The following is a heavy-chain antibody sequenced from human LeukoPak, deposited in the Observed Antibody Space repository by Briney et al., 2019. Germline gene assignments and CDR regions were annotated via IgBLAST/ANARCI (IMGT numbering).Heavy chain of an antibody. V-gene: IGHV3-21*01. CDR1: GFTFSSYS. D-gene: IGHD1-14*01. CDR2: ISSSSSYI. J-gene: IGHJ4*02. Sequence: PGGSLRLSCAASGFTFSSYSMNWVRQAPGKGLEWVSSISSSSSYIYYADSVKGRFTISRDNAKNSLYLQMNSLRAEDTAVYYCARDTGLGTGDLDYWGQGTLVTVSS. CDR3: ARDTGLGTGDLDY.